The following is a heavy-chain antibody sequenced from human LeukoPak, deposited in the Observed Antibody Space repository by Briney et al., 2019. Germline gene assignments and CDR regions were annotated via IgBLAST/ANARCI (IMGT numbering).Heavy chain of an antibody. CDR2: IYSGGST. D-gene: IGHD5-12*01. J-gene: IGHJ4*02. V-gene: IGHV3-66*01. CDR3: ARKSGCSGYGSDY. CDR1: GFTVSSNY. Sequence: PGGSLRLSCAASGFTVSSNYMSWVRQAPGKGLEWVSVIYSGGSTYYADSVKGRFTISRDNSKNTLYLQMNSLRAEDTAVYYCARKSGCSGYGSDYWGQGTLVTVSS.